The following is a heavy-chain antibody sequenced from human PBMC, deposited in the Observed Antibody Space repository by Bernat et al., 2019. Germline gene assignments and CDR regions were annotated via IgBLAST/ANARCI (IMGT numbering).Heavy chain of an antibody. CDR1: KFSFGSYA. J-gene: IGHJ4*02. CDR2: ISGSGTNT. Sequence: EVHLVESGGGLVQPGGSLRLSCVASKFSFGSYAMTWVRQTPGKGLEWISAISGSGTNTYYADSVKGRFTISRDHSKNTLYLQMNSLRAEDTAIYYCAKTLNFYCSATRFFPFDFWGQGTGVTVSS. D-gene: IGHD2-15*01. V-gene: IGHV3-23*04. CDR3: AKTLNFYCSATRFFPFDF.